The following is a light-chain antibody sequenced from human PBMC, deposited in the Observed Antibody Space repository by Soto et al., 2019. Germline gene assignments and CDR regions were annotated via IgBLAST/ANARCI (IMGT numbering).Light chain of an antibody. CDR1: QTISTY. CDR3: QQSDRTPYT. CDR2: DAS. J-gene: IGKJ2*01. V-gene: IGKV1-39*01. Sequence: DIQMTQSPSSLSASVGDRVTITCRASQTISTYLTWYQQKPGKAPRLLIYDASSVLSGVPSRFSGSGSGTDFTLTIASLQPEDFSTYYCQQSDRTPYTFGQGTKVEI.